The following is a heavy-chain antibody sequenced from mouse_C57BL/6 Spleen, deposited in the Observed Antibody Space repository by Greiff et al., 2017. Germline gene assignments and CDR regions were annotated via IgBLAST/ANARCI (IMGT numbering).Heavy chain of an antibody. D-gene: IGHD1-1*01. CDR2: INPSSGYT. J-gene: IGHJ2*01. CDR3: ARSGTTVDYFDY. Sequence: QVQLQQSGAELARPGASVKMSCKASGYTFTSYTMHWVKQRPGQGLEWIGYINPSSGYTKYNQKFKDKATLTADKSSSTAYMQLSSLTSEDSAVYYCARSGTTVDYFDYWGQGTTLTVAS. V-gene: IGHV1-4*01. CDR1: GYTFTSYT.